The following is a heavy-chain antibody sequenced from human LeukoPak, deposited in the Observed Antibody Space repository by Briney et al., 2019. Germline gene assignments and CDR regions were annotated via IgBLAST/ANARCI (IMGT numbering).Heavy chain of an antibody. CDR1: GFTFSNYW. CDR2: IKQYGSEK. Sequence: GGSLRLSCAASGFTFSNYWMSWVRQAPGKGLDWVANIKQYGSEKYYVDSVKGRFTISRDNAKNSLYLQMNSLRAEDTAVYYCARGDYFGSGTSFIDAFDIWGQGTMVTVS. CDR3: ARGDYFGSGTSFIDAFDI. J-gene: IGHJ3*02. V-gene: IGHV3-7*01. D-gene: IGHD3-10*01.